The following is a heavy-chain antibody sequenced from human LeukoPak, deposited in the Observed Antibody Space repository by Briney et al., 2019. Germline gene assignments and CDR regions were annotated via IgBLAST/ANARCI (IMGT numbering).Heavy chain of an antibody. Sequence: GGSLRLSCAASGFTLSTHWMHWVRQAPGKGLEWVSYISSSGSTIYYADSVKGRFTISRDNAKNSLYLQMNSLRAEDTAVFYCARTIMENMIVVVKALPLTFDYWGQGTLVTVSS. CDR1: GFTLSTHW. D-gene: IGHD3-22*01. CDR3: ARTIMENMIVVVKALPLTFDY. CDR2: ISSSGSTI. J-gene: IGHJ4*02. V-gene: IGHV3-11*01.